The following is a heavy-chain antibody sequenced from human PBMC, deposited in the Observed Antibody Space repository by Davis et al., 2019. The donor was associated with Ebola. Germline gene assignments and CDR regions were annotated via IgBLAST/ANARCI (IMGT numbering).Heavy chain of an antibody. Sequence: PSETLSLTCTVSGGSISSGSYYWSWIRQPAGKGLEWIGHIYTSGSTNYNPSLKSRVTISVDTSKNQFSLKLSSVTAADTAVYYCAREGYSYGTVDYWGQGTLVTVSS. CDR1: GGSISSGSYY. J-gene: IGHJ4*02. V-gene: IGHV4-61*09. D-gene: IGHD5-18*01. CDR3: AREGYSYGTVDY. CDR2: IYTSGST.